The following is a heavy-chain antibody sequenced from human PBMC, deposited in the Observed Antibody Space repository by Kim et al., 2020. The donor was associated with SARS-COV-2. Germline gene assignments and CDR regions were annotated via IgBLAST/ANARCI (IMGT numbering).Heavy chain of an antibody. CDR2: INTNTGNP. CDR1: GYTFTSYA. J-gene: IGHJ4*02. V-gene: IGHV7-4-1*02. Sequence: ASVKVSCKASGYTFTSYAMNWVRQAPGQGLEWMGWINTNTGNPTYAQGFTGRFVFSLDTSVSTAYLQISSLKAEDTAVYYCASHDSVRSFGKRIFDYWGQGTLVTVSS. D-gene: IGHD3-16*01. CDR3: ASHDSVRSFGKRIFDY.